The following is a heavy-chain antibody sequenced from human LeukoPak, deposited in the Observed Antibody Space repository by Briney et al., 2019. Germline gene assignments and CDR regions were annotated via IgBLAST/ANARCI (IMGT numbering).Heavy chain of an antibody. CDR1: GGTMTNYY. J-gene: IGHJ4*02. Sequence: SETLSLTCTVSGGTMTNYYWSWIRQPAAKELEWVGRIYSSGSTNYNPSLKSRVTMSVDTSKNQFSLNLTSVTVADMAVYFCARVGVVESSGYHDYYFDFWGQGSLVTVSS. D-gene: IGHD3-22*01. V-gene: IGHV4-4*07. CDR2: IYSSGST. CDR3: ARVGVVESSGYHDYYFDF.